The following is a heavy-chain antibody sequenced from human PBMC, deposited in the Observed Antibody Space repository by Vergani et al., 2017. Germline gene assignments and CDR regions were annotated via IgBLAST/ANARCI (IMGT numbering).Heavy chain of an antibody. D-gene: IGHD3-3*01. J-gene: IGHJ5*02. CDR2: ISNDGGNK. Sequence: QVQLVESGGGVVQPGTSLRLSCVVSGFALNRHAMYLVRQAPGKGLEWVAVISNDGGNKYYADSVKGRFTIYKDNTVDMLSLQMNSLRPDDTAVYYCVRGGRGDHGDFWSRLGPWGQGTRVIVSS. CDR3: VRGGRGDHGDFWSRLGP. CDR1: GFALNRHA. V-gene: IGHV3-30-3*01.